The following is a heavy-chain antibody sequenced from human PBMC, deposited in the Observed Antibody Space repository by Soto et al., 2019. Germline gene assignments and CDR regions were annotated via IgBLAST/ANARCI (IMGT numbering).Heavy chain of an antibody. CDR2: IYYSGST. J-gene: IGHJ6*02. V-gene: IGHV4-59*01. CDR1: GGSISSYY. Sequence: SETLSLTCTVSGGSISSYYWSWIRQPPGKGLEWIGYIYYSGSTNYNPSLKSRVTMSVDTSKNQFSLKLSSVTAADTAVYYCARERIAAIWGQGTTVTVSS. CDR3: ARERIAAI. D-gene: IGHD6-25*01.